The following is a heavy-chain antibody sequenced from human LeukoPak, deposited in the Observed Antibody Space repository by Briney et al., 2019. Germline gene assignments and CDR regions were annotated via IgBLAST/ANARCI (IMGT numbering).Heavy chain of an antibody. Sequence: SETLSLTCTVSGGSISSSSAYWAWIRQAPGKGLEWIGTIYYSGATYYNPSLESRVTISVETSKNQFSLRLSPVTAADTAVYYCARYSSPSGYFDYWGQGTLVTVSS. CDR1: GGSISSSSAY. CDR3: ARYSSPSGYFDY. V-gene: IGHV4-39*01. D-gene: IGHD6-6*01. J-gene: IGHJ4*02. CDR2: IYYSGAT.